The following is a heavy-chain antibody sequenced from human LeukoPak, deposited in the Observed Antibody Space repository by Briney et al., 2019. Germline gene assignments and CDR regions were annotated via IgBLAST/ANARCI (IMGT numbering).Heavy chain of an antibody. Sequence: PSETLSLTCTVSGGSISSGDYYWSWIRQPPGKGLEWIGYIYYSGSTYYNPSLKSRVTISVDTSKNQFSLKPSSVTAADTAVYYCASGITMVRGVTPVDYWGQGTLVTVSS. CDR2: IYYSGST. J-gene: IGHJ4*02. CDR1: GGSISSGDYY. D-gene: IGHD3-10*01. V-gene: IGHV4-30-4*08. CDR3: ASGITMVRGVTPVDY.